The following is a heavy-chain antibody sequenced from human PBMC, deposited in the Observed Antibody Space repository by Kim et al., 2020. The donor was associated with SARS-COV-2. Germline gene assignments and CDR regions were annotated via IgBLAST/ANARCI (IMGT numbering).Heavy chain of an antibody. CDR1: GYTFTSYY. CDR3: ASHPGIAAAPGWNWFDP. D-gene: IGHD6-13*01. J-gene: IGHJ5*02. Sequence: ASVKVSCKASGYTFTSYYMHWVRQAPGQGLEWMGIINPSGGSTSYAQKFQGRVTMTRDTSTSTVYMELSSLRSEDTAVYYCASHPGIAAAPGWNWFDPWGQGNLVTLSS. CDR2: INPSGGST. V-gene: IGHV1-46*01.